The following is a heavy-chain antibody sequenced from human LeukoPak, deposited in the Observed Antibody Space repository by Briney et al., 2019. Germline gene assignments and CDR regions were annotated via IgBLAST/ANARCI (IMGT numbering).Heavy chain of an antibody. Sequence: PSETLSLTCTVSGGSISSGGYYWSWIRQHPGKGLEWIGYIYYSGSTYYNPSLKSRVTISVDTSKNQFSPKLSSVTAADTAVYYCARDRNYDILTGYYIESRAWFDPWGQGTLVTVSS. CDR2: IYYSGST. CDR3: ARDRNYDILTGYYIESRAWFDP. D-gene: IGHD3-9*01. CDR1: GGSISSGGYY. V-gene: IGHV4-31*03. J-gene: IGHJ5*02.